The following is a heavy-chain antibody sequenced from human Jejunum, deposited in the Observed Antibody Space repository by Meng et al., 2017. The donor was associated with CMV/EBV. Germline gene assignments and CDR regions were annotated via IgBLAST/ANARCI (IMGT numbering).Heavy chain of an antibody. V-gene: IGHV4-39*07. CDR2: MYYSGST. CDR3: ARDPYSSSWNNYFDP. Sequence: VPMESNSYFWAWIRQPPGKGLEWIGSMYYSGSTYHNPSLKSRATISIDTSKNQFSLSLRSLTAADSAVYYCARDPYSSSWNNYFDPWGQGILVTVSS. CDR1: VPMESNSYF. J-gene: IGHJ5*02. D-gene: IGHD6-13*01.